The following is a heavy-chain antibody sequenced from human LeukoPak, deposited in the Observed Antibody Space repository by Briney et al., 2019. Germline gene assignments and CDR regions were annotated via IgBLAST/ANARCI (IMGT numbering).Heavy chain of an antibody. V-gene: IGHV3-21*01. CDR1: GFTFSSYS. CDR2: ISSSSSYI. J-gene: IGHJ4*02. CDR3: ARESAAAGLFDY. D-gene: IGHD6-13*01. Sequence: GGSLRLSCAASGFTFSSYSMNWVRQATGKGLEWVSSISSSSSYIYYADSVKGRFTISRDNAKNSLYLQMNSLRAEDTAVYYCARESAAAGLFDYWGQGTLVTVSS.